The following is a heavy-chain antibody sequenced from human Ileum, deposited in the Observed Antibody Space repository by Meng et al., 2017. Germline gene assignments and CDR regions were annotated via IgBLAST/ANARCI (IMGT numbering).Heavy chain of an antibody. CDR3: ARGVSAAGLFDN. D-gene: IGHD2-2*01. CDR1: GGSIGSAAYY. V-gene: IGHV4-31*02. CDR2: IHYTGST. Sequence: QVQLQESGPGLVKVSQTLSLTCTGSGGSIGSAAYYRTWIRQHPAKGLEWIGYIHYTGSTSYNPSLESRTSTSIDTSNNQFSLKVTSVTAADTAVYYCARGVSAAGLFDNWGPGTLVTVSS. J-gene: IGHJ4*02.